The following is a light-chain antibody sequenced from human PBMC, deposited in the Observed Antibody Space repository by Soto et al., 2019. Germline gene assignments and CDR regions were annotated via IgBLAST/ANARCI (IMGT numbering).Light chain of an antibody. V-gene: IGKV3-11*01. CDR2: QTS. CDR1: QYINTR. J-gene: IGKJ1*01. Sequence: EIVLTQSPATLSSFPGDRVTLSCRASQYINTRLAWYQHRPGQSPRLLIYQTSLRAAGIPARFSASGSGTDFTLTISDVQPEDFALYYSHQRQSWPRTFGQGTKVDI. CDR3: HQRQSWPRT.